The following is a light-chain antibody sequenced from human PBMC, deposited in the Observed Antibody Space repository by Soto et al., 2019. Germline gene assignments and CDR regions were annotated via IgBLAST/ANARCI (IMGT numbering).Light chain of an antibody. CDR3: QQRSTWPWT. CDR1: QSIINS. V-gene: IGKV3-11*01. Sequence: EIVLTQSPATLSLSPGERATLSCRASQSIINSLAWYQQKPGQTPRLLIHDASDRATGIPARFSGSGSGTDFTLTISHLEPEDFAVYYCQQRSTWPWTFGQGTKVEIK. CDR2: DAS. J-gene: IGKJ1*01.